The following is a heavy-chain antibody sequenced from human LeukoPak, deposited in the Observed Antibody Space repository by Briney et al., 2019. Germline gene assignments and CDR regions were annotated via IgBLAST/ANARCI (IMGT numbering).Heavy chain of an antibody. Sequence: PGGTLRLSCAASGFTFSRYGMSWVRQAPGKGLEWVSAISGSGGRTYYADSVKGRFTISRDNSKNTLYLQMNSLRAEDTAVYYCACNEYSSSSVDYWGQGTLVTVSS. V-gene: IGHV3-23*01. CDR3: ACNEYSSSSVDY. D-gene: IGHD6-6*01. CDR2: ISGSGGRT. CDR1: GFTFSRYG. J-gene: IGHJ4*02.